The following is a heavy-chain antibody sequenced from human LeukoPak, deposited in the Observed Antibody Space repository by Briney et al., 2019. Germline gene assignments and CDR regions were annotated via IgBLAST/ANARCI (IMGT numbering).Heavy chain of an antibody. CDR2: ISSLSGTI. J-gene: IGHJ6*03. CDR1: GFTFSSYA. V-gene: IGHV3-48*01. Sequence: GGSLRLSCAASGFTFSSYAMSWVRQAPGKGLEWVSYISSLSGTINYADSVKGRFIISRDNAKNSMFLQMNSLRAEDTAVYYCARDRGIARYYMDVWGKGTTVTVSS. CDR3: ARDRGIARYYMDV. D-gene: IGHD6-13*01.